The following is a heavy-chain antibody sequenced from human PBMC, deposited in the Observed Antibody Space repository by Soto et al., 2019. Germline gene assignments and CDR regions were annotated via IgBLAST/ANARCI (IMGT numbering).Heavy chain of an antibody. D-gene: IGHD2-15*01. CDR3: ARGRIYCSGGSCYYYGMDV. J-gene: IGHJ6*02. Sequence: GASVKVSCKASGYTFTSYDINWVRQATGQGLEWMGWMNPNSGNTGYAQKFQGRVTMTRNTSISTAYMELSSLRSEDTAVYYCARGRIYCSGGSCYYYGMDVWGQGTTVTVSS. CDR1: GYTFTSYD. V-gene: IGHV1-8*01. CDR2: MNPNSGNT.